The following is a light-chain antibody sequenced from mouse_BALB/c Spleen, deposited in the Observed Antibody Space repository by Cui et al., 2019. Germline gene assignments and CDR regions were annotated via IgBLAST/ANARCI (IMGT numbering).Light chain of an antibody. J-gene: IGKJ1*01. Sequence: QIVLTQSPAIMSASPGEKVTMSCSASVSVSYRYRYKPKPGSTPRLLIYDTPNLASGVPVRFSGSGSGTSYSLTSSRMEAEDAATYYCQQWSSYTFGGGTKLEIK. CDR1: VSVSY. V-gene: IGKV4-55*01. CDR2: DTP. CDR3: QQWSSYT.